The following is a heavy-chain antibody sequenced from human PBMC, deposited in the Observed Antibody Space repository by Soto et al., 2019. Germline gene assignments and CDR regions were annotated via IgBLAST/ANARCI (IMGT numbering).Heavy chain of an antibody. CDR3: ARRGYGAFDY. Sequence: SETLSLTCTVSGGSISSYYWIWIRQPPGKGLEWIGYIYYSGSTNYNPSLKSRVTISVDTSKNQSSLKLSSVTAADTAVYYCARRGYGAFDYWGQGTLVTVSS. J-gene: IGHJ4*02. CDR1: GGSISSYY. D-gene: IGHD5-12*01. V-gene: IGHV4-59*01. CDR2: IYYSGST.